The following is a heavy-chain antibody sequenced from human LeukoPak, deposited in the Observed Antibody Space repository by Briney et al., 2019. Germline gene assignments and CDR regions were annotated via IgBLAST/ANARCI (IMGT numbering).Heavy chain of an antibody. J-gene: IGHJ4*02. D-gene: IGHD3-10*01. V-gene: IGHV3-9*01. CDR1: GFTFDDYA. CDR2: ISWNSGSI. Sequence: PGRSLRLSCAASGFTFDDYAMHWVRQAPGKGLEWVSGISWNSGSIGYADSVKGRFTISRDNAKNSLYLQMNSLRSEDTAVYYCARGHGSAYYRAPRHWGQGTLVTVSS. CDR3: ARGHGSAYYRAPRH.